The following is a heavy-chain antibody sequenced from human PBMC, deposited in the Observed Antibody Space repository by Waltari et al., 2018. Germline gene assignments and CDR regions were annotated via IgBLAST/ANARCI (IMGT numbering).Heavy chain of an antibody. CDR1: GGTFSIHA. J-gene: IGHJ3*01. CDR2: VIPMFGTV. CDR3: ASGAGYCSSSNCPHDAFNV. V-gene: IGHV1-69*01. D-gene: IGHD2-2*01. Sequence: QVQLMQSGAEVKKPGSSVKVSCKDSGGTFSIHAISRLRQAPGQGLEWLGGVIPMFGTVNYAQRFQGRVTITAAESTSTIYMELHTLRSEDTAVYYCASGAGYCSSSNCPHDAFNVWGQGTMVTVSS.